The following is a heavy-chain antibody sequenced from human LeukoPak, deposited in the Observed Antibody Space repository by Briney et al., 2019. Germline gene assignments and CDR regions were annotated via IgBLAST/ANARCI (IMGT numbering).Heavy chain of an antibody. J-gene: IGHJ3*02. CDR3: ASPIAARRGPDDAFDI. CDR2: INPGDSDT. CDR1: GYSFTTYW. Sequence: SGESLKISCKGSGYSFTTYWIGWVRQMPGKGLEWMGIINPGDSDTRYSPSFQGQVTISADKSISTAYLQWSSLKASDTAMYYCASPIAARRGPDDAFDIWGQGTMVTVSS. V-gene: IGHV5-51*01. D-gene: IGHD6-6*01.